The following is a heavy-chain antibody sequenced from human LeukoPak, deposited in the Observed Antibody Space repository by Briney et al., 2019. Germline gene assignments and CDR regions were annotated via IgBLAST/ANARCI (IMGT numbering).Heavy chain of an antibody. V-gene: IGHV4-59*01. CDR3: ARKRGATNYYYYGMDV. CDR1: GGSISSYY. Sequence: PSETLSLTCTVSGGSISSYYWSWIRQPPGKGLEWIGYIYYSGSTNYNPSLKSRVTISVDTSKNQFSLKLSSVTAADTAVYHCARKRGATNYYYYGMDVWGQGTTVTVSS. CDR2: IYYSGST. D-gene: IGHD4/OR15-4a*01. J-gene: IGHJ6*02.